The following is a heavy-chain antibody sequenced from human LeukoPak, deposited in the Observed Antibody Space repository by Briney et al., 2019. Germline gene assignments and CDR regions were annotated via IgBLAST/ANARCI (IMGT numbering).Heavy chain of an antibody. D-gene: IGHD5-12*01. J-gene: IGHJ4*02. CDR2: ISSSSTTI. CDR3: ARLEIEEWEVATIGSFDY. V-gene: IGHV3-48*01. Sequence: GGSLRLSCAASGFTFSSYSMNWVRQAPGKGLEWVSYISSSSTTIYYADSVKGRFTISRDNAKNSLYLQMNSLRAEDTAVYYCARLEIEEWEVATIGSFDYWGQGTLVTVSS. CDR1: GFTFSSYS.